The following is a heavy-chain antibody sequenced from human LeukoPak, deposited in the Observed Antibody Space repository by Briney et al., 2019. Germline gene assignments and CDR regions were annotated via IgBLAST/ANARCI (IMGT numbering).Heavy chain of an antibody. D-gene: IGHD2-2*02. CDR3: ARDGPILYHDY. J-gene: IGHJ4*02. CDR1: GFTFSSYW. V-gene: IGHV3-7*01. Sequence: GGSLRLSCAAFGFTFSSYWMSWVRQAPGKGLEWVANIKQDGSEKYYVDSVKGRFTISRDNAKNSLYLQMNSLRAEDTAVYYCARDGPILYHDYWGQGTLVTVSS. CDR2: IKQDGSEK.